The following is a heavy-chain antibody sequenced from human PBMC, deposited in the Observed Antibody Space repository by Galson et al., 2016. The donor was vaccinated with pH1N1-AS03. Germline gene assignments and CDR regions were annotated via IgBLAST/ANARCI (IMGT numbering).Heavy chain of an antibody. J-gene: IGHJ5*02. CDR3: ARHDYGDYVGWFDP. D-gene: IGHD4-17*01. CDR1: GGSISSHY. Sequence: ETLSLTCTVSGGSISSHYWNWIRQPPGKGLEWIGYINYSGSTNYNPSLKSRVTISVDTSKNQFPLKLSSVTAADPAVYYCARHDYGDYVGWFDPWGQGTLVTVSP. CDR2: INYSGST. V-gene: IGHV4-59*11.